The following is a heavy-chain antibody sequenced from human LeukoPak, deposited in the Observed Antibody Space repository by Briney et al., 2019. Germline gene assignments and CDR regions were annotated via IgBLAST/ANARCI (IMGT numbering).Heavy chain of an antibody. Sequence: GGSLRLSCAASGFTLNSHWMSWVRQAPERGLEWVANINQDGSEKNHVDSVRGRFTISRDNTKNSLYLQMNSLRVEDTAVYYCARDVNGGSFDYWGQGTLVTVSS. J-gene: IGHJ4*02. V-gene: IGHV3-7*01. D-gene: IGHD4-23*01. CDR2: INQDGSEK. CDR1: GFTLNSHW. CDR3: ARDVNGGSFDY.